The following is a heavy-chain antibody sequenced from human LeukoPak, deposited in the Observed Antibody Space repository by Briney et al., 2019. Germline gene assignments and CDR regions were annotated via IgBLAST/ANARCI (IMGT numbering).Heavy chain of an antibody. Sequence: GGSLRLSCAASGFTFSSYWMSWVRQAPGKGLEGVANIKQDGSEKYYVDSVKGRFTISRDNAKNSLYLQMNSLRAEDTAVYYCASVRGDYYFDFWGQGTLVTVSS. D-gene: IGHD3-16*01. J-gene: IGHJ4*02. V-gene: IGHV3-7*02. CDR2: IKQDGSEK. CDR3: ASVRGDYYFDF. CDR1: GFTFSSYW.